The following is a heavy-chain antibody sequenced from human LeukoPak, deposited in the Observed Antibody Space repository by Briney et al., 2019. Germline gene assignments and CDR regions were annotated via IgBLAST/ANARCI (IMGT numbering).Heavy chain of an antibody. CDR2: ISSGGSTI. CDR1: RFTFSSYS. J-gene: IGHJ4*02. V-gene: IGHV3-48*02. D-gene: IGHD4-17*01. CDR3: ARDGYGDYLFDY. Sequence: PGGSLRLSCAASRFTFSSYSLTWVRQAPGKGLEWVSYISSGGSTIYYADSVKGRFTISRDNARNSLYLQMDSLRDEDTAVYYCARDGYGDYLFDYWGQGTLVTVSS.